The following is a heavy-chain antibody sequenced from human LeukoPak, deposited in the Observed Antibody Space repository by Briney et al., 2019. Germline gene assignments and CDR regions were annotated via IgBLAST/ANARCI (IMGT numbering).Heavy chain of an antibody. CDR3: ARAIRYFDWVPGLLGY. J-gene: IGHJ4*02. V-gene: IGHV1-18*01. Sequence: ASVKVSCKASGYTFTSYGISWVRQAPGQGLEWMGWISAYNGNTNYAQKLQGRVTMTTDTSTSTAYMELRSLRSDDTAVYYCARAIRYFDWVPGLLGYWGQGTLVTVSS. CDR2: ISAYNGNT. D-gene: IGHD3-9*01. CDR1: GYTFTSYG.